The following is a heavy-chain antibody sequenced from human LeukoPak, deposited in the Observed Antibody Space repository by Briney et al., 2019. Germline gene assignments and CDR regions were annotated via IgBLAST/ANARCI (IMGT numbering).Heavy chain of an antibody. CDR3: ARGGYYDFWSGYSDEDY. CDR1: GGSISSGGYY. V-gene: IGHV4-30-2*01. CDR2: IYHSGST. D-gene: IGHD3-3*01. Sequence: KPSETLSLTCTVSGGSISSGGYYWSWIRQPPGKGLEWIGYIYHSGSTYYNPSLKSRVTISVDRSKNQFSLKLSSVTAADTAVYYCARGGYYDFWSGYSDEDYWGQGTLVTVSS. J-gene: IGHJ4*02.